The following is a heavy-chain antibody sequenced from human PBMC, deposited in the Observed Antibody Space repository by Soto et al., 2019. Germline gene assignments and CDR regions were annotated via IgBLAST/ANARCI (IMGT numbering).Heavy chain of an antibody. CDR2: THPGNSES. CDR1: GYTFSNQW. V-gene: IGHV5-51*03. D-gene: IGHD2-2*01. CDR3: ATHTSSGYWDC. Sequence: EVQLVQSEAEVKRTGESLRISCQGSGYTFSNQWIAWVRQMPGKGLEWMGLTHPGNSESRYSTSIQGQVTMSVDKSINTAFLQWSSLKASESAMYYCATHTSSGYWDCGGQGTLVTVSS. J-gene: IGHJ4*02.